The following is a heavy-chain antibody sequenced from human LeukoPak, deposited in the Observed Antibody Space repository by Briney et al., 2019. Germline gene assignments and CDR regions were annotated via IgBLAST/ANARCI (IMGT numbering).Heavy chain of an antibody. Sequence: GGSLRLSCAASGFTFNSYTMNWVRQAPGKGLESVSSIRSNSRGINYADSVKGRFTIPRDNDKNTVFLEMNSLRAEDTAVYYCARDGASIDDQYYGLDVWGQGTTVTVSS. CDR3: ARDGASIDDQYYGLDV. V-gene: IGHV3-21*06. CDR1: GFTFNSYT. D-gene: IGHD1-1*01. J-gene: IGHJ6*02. CDR2: IRSNSRGI.